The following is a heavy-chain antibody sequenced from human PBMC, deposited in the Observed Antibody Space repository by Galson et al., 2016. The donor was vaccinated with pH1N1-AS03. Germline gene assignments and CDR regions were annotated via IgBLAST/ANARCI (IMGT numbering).Heavy chain of an antibody. V-gene: IGHV4-34*01. CDR2: INHSGST. CDR3: ARVERRRLNGPMTFDY. CDR1: GGSFSGNY. Sequence: LTCAVSGGSFSGNYWSWIRQPPGKGLEWIGEINHSGSTNSNPSLQNRVAISVDPSKNQFSLNVTSVTAADTAVYYCARVERRRLNGPMTFDYWGQGTLVTVSS. J-gene: IGHJ4*02. D-gene: IGHD3-22*01.